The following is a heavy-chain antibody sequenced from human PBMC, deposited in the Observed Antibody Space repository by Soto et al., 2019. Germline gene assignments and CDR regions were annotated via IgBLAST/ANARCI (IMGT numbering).Heavy chain of an antibody. CDR3: PRHVVVVVAATVYFDI. CDR1: GHSISSGFFY. CDR2: IYHSGST. Sequence: SETLSLTCTVSGHSISSGFFYWGWVRQPPGKGPQWIGSIYHSGSTYYNPSLQSRVTMSVDTSKNQFSLKLSSVTAADTAVYYCPRHVVVVVAATVYFDIWGRGTLVTVS. V-gene: IGHV4-38-2*02. D-gene: IGHD2-15*01. J-gene: IGHJ2*01.